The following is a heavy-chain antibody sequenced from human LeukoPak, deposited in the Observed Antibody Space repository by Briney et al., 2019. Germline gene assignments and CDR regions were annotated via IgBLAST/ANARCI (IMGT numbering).Heavy chain of an antibody. CDR2: IYHSGST. Sequence: SGTLSLTCAVSGGSISSSNWWSWVRQPPGKGLEWIGEIYHSGSTNYNPSLKSRVTISVDTSKNQFSLKLSSVTAADTAVYYCARIVVVITTSFSFDYWGQGTLVTVSS. CDR3: ARIVVVITTSFSFDY. D-gene: IGHD3-22*01. V-gene: IGHV4-4*02. J-gene: IGHJ4*02. CDR1: GGSISSSNW.